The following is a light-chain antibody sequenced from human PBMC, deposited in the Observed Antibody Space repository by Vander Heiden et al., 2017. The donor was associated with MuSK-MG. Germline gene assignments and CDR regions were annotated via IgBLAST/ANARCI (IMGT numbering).Light chain of an antibody. CDR3: NSYTSSSTLV. CDR2: DVS. CDR1: SSDVGGYNY. Sequence: QSALTQPASVSGSPGQSITISCTGTSSDVGGYNYVSWYQQHPGKAPKLMIYDVSNRPSGVSNRFSASKSGNTASLTISRLQAEDEADYYCNSYTSSSTLVFGTGTKVTVL. J-gene: IGLJ1*01. V-gene: IGLV2-14*03.